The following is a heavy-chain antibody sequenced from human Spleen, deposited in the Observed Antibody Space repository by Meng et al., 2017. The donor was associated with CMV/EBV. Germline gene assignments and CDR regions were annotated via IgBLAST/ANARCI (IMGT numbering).Heavy chain of an antibody. J-gene: IGHJ6*02. D-gene: IGHD6-13*01. CDR3: ARVAAAGRGMDV. CDR2: INQDENQK. V-gene: IGHV3-7*04. CDR1: GFTFSSHW. Sequence: ETLSLTCAASGFTFSSHWMTWVRQAPGKGLEWVANINQDENQKNYVDSVKGRFTISRDNAKNSLFLQMNRLGAEDTAVYYCARVAAAGRGMDVWGQGTTVTVSS.